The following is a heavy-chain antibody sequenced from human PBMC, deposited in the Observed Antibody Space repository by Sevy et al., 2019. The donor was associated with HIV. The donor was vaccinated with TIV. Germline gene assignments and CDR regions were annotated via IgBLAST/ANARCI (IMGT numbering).Heavy chain of an antibody. V-gene: IGHV3-73*01. D-gene: IGHD4-17*01. CDR3: NARLDYGENWFDP. CDR2: IRCKANSYAT. J-gene: IGHJ5*02. CDR1: GFTFSGSA. Sequence: GGSLRLSCAASGFTFSGSAMHWVRQASGKGLEWVGRIRCKANSYATAYAASVKGRFTISRDDSKNTAYLQMNSLKTEDTAVYYCNARLDYGENWFDPWGQGTLVTVSS.